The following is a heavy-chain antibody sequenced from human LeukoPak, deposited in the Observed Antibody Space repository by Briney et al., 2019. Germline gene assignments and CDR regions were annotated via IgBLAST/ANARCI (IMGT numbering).Heavy chain of an antibody. J-gene: IGHJ4*02. Sequence: ASVTVSCTASGGTFSSYAISWVRQAPGQGLEWMGGIIPIFGTANYAQKFQGRVTITADESTSTAYMELSSLRSEDTAVYYCALRATIFGVVYYFDYWGQGTLVTVSS. D-gene: IGHD3-3*01. CDR1: GGTFSSYA. CDR3: ALRATIFGVVYYFDY. V-gene: IGHV1-69*13. CDR2: IIPIFGTA.